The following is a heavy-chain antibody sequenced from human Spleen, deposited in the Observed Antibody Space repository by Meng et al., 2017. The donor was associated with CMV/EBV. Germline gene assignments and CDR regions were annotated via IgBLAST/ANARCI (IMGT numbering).Heavy chain of an antibody. V-gene: IGHV4-39*07. CDR2: IHYIGST. J-gene: IGHJ6*02. CDR1: GGSISSDSYY. CDR3: AREGGKGDYRDYRMYYGMDV. Sequence: SETLSLTCTVSGGSISSDSYYWGWIRQPPGKGLEWIGSIHYIGSTYYNPSLKRPVTISLDTSKNQFSLRLTSVTAADTAVYYCAREGGKGDYRDYRMYYGMDVWGQGTTVTVSS. D-gene: IGHD4-11*01.